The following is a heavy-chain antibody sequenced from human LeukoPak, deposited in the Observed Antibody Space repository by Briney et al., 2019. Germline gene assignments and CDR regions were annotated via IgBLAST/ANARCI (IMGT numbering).Heavy chain of an antibody. V-gene: IGHV1-18*01. J-gene: IGHJ3*02. CDR3: ARMYHYDSTGLRDAFDI. CDR1: GYTFTSYA. CDR2: ISGYNGNP. Sequence: ASVKVSCKASGYTFTSYAMNWVRQAPGQGLEWMGWISGYNGNPKYAQKFQGRVTMTTDTVTSAAYMELRSLRSDDTAMYYCARMYHYDSTGLRDAFDIWGQGTMVTVSS. D-gene: IGHD3-22*01.